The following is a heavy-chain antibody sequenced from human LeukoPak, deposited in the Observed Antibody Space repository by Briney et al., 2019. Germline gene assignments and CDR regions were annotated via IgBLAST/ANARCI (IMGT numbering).Heavy chain of an antibody. CDR2: INHSGST. CDR3: ARDSESSGWYLVDY. D-gene: IGHD6-19*01. CDR1: GGSFSGYY. J-gene: IGHJ4*02. V-gene: IGHV4-34*01. Sequence: SETLSLTCAVYGGSFSGYYWSWIRQPPGKGLEWIGEINHSGSTNYNPSLKSRVTISVDTSKNQFSLKLSSVTAADTAVYYCARDSESSGWYLVDYWGQGTLVTVSS.